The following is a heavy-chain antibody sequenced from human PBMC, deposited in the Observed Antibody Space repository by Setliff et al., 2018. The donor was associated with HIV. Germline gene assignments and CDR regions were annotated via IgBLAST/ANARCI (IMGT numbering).Heavy chain of an antibody. V-gene: IGHV3-53*01. J-gene: IGHJ1*01. CDR2: IYSGGYT. CDR1: GFTVSSNY. CDR3: ARDRSSGYYYPI. D-gene: IGHD3-22*01. Sequence: SGGSLRLSCAASGFTVSSNYMSWVRQAPGKGLEWVSVIYSGGYTYYADSVMGRFTISRDNSKNTLYLQMNSLRAEDTAVYYCARDRSSGYYYPIWGQGTLVTVSS.